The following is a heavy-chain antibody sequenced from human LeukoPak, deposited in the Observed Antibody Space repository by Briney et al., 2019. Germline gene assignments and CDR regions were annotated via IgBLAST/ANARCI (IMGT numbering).Heavy chain of an antibody. CDR3: ARLGGDSYYYYYGMDV. CDR2: IYYSVST. CDR1: GGSISSYY. J-gene: IGHJ6*02. Sequence: SETLSLTCTVSGGSISSYYWSWIRQPPGKGLEWIGYIYYSVSTNYNPSLKSRVTISVDTSKNQFSLKLSSVTAADTAVYYCARLGGDSYYYYYGMDVWGQGTTVTVSS. V-gene: IGHV4-59*01. D-gene: IGHD4-17*01.